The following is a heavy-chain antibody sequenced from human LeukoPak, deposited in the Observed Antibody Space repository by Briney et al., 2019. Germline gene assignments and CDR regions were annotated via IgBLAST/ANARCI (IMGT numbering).Heavy chain of an antibody. V-gene: IGHV4-4*07. Sequence: KSSETLSLTCTISGGSISRYYWSWIRQPVGKGLEWIGRIYTSGSTNYNPSLKSRVTMSVDTSKNQFSLKLSSVTAADTAVYYCAREGGPYDSSHYWGQGTLVTVSS. CDR2: IYTSGST. J-gene: IGHJ4*02. CDR3: AREGGPYDSSHY. D-gene: IGHD3-22*01. CDR1: GGSISRYY.